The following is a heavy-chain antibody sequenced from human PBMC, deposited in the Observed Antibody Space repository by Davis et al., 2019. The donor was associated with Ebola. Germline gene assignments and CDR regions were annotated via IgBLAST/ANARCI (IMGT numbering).Heavy chain of an antibody. Sequence: SVKVSCKASGGTFSSYAISWVRQAPGQGLEWMGGIIPIFGTANYARKFQGRVTITADKSTSTAYMELSSLRSEDTAVYYCARDLYHDESLYSSGWYSGVHWGQGTLVTVSS. D-gene: IGHD6-19*01. J-gene: IGHJ4*02. V-gene: IGHV1-69*06. CDR1: GGTFSSYA. CDR3: ARDLYHDESLYSSGWYSGVH. CDR2: IIPIFGTA.